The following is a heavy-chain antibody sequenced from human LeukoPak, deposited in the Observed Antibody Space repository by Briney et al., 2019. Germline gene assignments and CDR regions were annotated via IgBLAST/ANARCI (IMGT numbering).Heavy chain of an antibody. Sequence: GGSLRLSCAASGFTFSSYGMHWVRQAPGKGLEWVAFIRYDGSNKYYADSVKGRFTISRDNSKNTLYLQMNSLRAEDTAVYYCAKDSRYYYDSSGYYYNSFFDYWGQGTLVTVSS. CDR1: GFTFSSYG. V-gene: IGHV3-30*02. CDR2: IRYDGSNK. CDR3: AKDSRYYYDSSGYYYNSFFDY. D-gene: IGHD3-22*01. J-gene: IGHJ4*02.